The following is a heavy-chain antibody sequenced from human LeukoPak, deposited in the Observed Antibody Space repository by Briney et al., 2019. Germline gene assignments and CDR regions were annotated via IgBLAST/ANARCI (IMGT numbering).Heavy chain of an antibody. J-gene: IGHJ6*02. CDR1: GYTFTSYG. D-gene: IGHD2-15*01. CDR2: ISAYNGNT. CDR3: ARYCSGGSCYSNYYGMDV. Sequence: ASVKVSCKAFGYTFTSYGISWVRQAPGQGLEWMGWISAYNGNTNYAQKLQGRVTMTADTSTSTAYMELRSLGSDDTAAYYCARYCSGGSCYSNYYGMDVWGQGTTVTVSS. V-gene: IGHV1-18*01.